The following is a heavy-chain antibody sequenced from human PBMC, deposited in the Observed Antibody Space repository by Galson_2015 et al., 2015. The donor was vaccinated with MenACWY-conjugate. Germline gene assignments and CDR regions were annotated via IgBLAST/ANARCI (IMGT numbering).Heavy chain of an antibody. J-gene: IGHJ4*02. V-gene: IGHV3-74*01. CDR3: ARDNNLSFDA. CDR1: GFTFNTYW. Sequence: SLRLSCAASGFTFNTYWMHWVRQPPGKGLEWISYIKADGSFSNYADSVKGRFTISTDTAKNMVYLQMDGLGEEDTAVYFCARDNNLSFDAWGQGTLVTVSS. D-gene: IGHD1-1*01. CDR2: IKADGSFS.